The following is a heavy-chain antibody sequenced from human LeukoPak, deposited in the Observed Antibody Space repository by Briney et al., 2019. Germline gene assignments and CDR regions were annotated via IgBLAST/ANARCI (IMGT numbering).Heavy chain of an antibody. J-gene: IGHJ4*02. Sequence: PGGSLRLSCAASGFTFSSYSINWVRQAPGKGLEWVSSISSSSGYIYYADSVKGRYTISRDNAKNSLYLQMNSLTAEDTAVYYCAKMAGSSRHFDYWGQGTLVTVSS. V-gene: IGHV3-21*01. CDR3: AKMAGSSRHFDY. D-gene: IGHD6-6*01. CDR1: GFTFSSYS. CDR2: ISSSSGYI.